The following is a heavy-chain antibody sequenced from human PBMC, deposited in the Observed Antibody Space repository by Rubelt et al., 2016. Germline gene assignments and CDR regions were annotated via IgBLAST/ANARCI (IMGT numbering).Heavy chain of an antibody. CDR1: GGSISSSSYY. D-gene: IGHD3-10*01. CDR3: ARVSGLWFGELSNWFDP. Sequence: QLQLQESGPGLVKPSETLSLTCTVSGGSISSSSYYWGWIRQPPGKGLEWIGSIYYSGSTYYNPSLKRRVTISVDTSKNQFSLKLSSVTAADTAVYYCARVSGLWFGELSNWFDPWGQGTLVTVSS. V-gene: IGHV4-39*07. J-gene: IGHJ5*02. CDR2: IYYSGST.